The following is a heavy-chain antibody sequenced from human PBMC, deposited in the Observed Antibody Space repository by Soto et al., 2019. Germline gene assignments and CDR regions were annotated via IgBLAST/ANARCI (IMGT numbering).Heavy chain of an antibody. V-gene: IGHV1-2*02. CDR1: GYTFTGYY. Sequence: GASVKVSCKASGYTFTGYYMHWVRQAPGQGLEWMGWINPNSGGTNYAQKFQGRVTMTRDTSISTAYMELSRLRSDDTAVYYCARESGYSGGYDAFDIWGQGTMVTVSS. CDR3: ARESGYSGGYDAFDI. D-gene: IGHD6-19*01. J-gene: IGHJ3*02. CDR2: INPNSGGT.